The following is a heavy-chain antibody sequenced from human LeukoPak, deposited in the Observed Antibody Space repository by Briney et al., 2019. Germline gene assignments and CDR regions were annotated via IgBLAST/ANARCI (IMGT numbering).Heavy chain of an antibody. D-gene: IGHD6-13*01. CDR2: IYYSGST. V-gene: IGHV4-39*07. CDR3: AREGLYSSKDYFDY. Sequence: SETLSLTCTVSGGSISSSSYYWGWIRQPPGKGLEWIGSIYYSGSTYYNPSLKSRVTISVDTSKNQFSLKLSSVTAADTAVYYCAREGLYSSKDYFDYWGQGTLVTVSS. J-gene: IGHJ4*02. CDR1: GGSISSSSYY.